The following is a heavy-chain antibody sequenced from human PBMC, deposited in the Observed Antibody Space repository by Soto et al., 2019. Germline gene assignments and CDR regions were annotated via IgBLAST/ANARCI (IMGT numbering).Heavy chain of an antibody. Sequence: GGSLRLSCAASGFTFSSYSMNWVRQAPGKGLEWVSSISSSSSYIYYADSVKGRFTISRDNAKNSLYLQMNRLRAEDTAVYYCAKKTGSSGWKHDYRGQGTLVTVSS. V-gene: IGHV3-21*01. CDR1: GFTFSSYS. J-gene: IGHJ4*02. CDR2: ISSSSSYI. CDR3: AKKTGSSGWKHDY. D-gene: IGHD6-25*01.